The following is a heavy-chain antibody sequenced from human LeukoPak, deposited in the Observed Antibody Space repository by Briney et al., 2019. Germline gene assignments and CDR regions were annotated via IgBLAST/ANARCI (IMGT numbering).Heavy chain of an antibody. Sequence: PGGSLRLSCAASGFTFSSYAMSWVRQAPGKGLEWVSAISGSGGSTYYADSVKGRFTISRDNSKNTLYLQMNSLRAEDTAVYYCAKDLVILSSYHIGDFDYWGQGTLVTVSS. CDR1: GFTFSSYA. J-gene: IGHJ4*02. CDR2: ISGSGGST. V-gene: IGHV3-23*01. CDR3: AKDLVILSSYHIGDFDY. D-gene: IGHD2/OR15-2a*01.